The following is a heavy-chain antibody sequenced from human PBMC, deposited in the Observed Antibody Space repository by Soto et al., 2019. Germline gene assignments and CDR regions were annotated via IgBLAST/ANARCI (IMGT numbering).Heavy chain of an antibody. J-gene: IGHJ2*01. CDR3: ASHSCASKYWYCDI. V-gene: IGHV1-69*13. D-gene: IGHD6-19*01. CDR1: GGTFSSYA. Sequence: ASVEVFSKXSGGTFSSYAISWVRQAPGQGLEWMGGIIPIFGSANYAQKFQGRVTITADESTSTAYMEQSSLISEDTAVYYWASHSCASKYWYCDIWGRGTRFTVAS. CDR2: IIPIFGSA.